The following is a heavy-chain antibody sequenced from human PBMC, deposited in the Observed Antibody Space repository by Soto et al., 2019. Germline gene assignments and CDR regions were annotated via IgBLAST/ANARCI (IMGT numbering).Heavy chain of an antibody. Sequence: PGESLKISCQGSGYGFSIHWVAWLRQMPGKDLEWVGFIYPGNSDTIYSPSFQGQVTISADLALSTTYLQWDTLKPSDTAIYFCASDSHCSGGPCPMGGFDMWGQGTMVTVSS. CDR3: ASDSHCSGGPCPMGGFDM. D-gene: IGHD2-15*01. CDR1: GYGFSIHW. V-gene: IGHV5-51*01. J-gene: IGHJ3*02. CDR2: IYPGNSDT.